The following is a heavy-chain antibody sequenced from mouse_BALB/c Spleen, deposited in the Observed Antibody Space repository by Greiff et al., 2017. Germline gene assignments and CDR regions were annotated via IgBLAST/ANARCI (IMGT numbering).Heavy chain of an antibody. CDR1: GYSFTSYW. CDR2: IDPSDSET. V-gene: IGHV1S126*01. Sequence: QVQLQQSGPQLVRPGASVKISCKASGYSFTSYWMHWVKQRPGQGLEWIGMIDPSDSETRLNQKFKDKATLTADKSSSTAYMQLSSLTSEDSAVYYCARLDGNYGFAYWGQGTLVTVSA. J-gene: IGHJ3*01. CDR3: ARLDGNYGFAY. D-gene: IGHD2-1*01.